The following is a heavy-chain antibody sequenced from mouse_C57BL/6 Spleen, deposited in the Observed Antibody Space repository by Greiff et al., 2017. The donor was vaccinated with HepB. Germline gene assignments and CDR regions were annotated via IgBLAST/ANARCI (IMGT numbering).Heavy chain of an antibody. CDR3: TTYGSGYEYFDY. V-gene: IGHV1-15*01. Sequence: LQESGAELVRPGASVTLSCKASGYTFTDYEMHWVKQTPVHGLEWIGAIDPETGGTAYNQKFKGKAILTADKSSSTAYMELRSLTSEDSAVYYCTTYGSGYEYFDYWGQGTTLTVSS. CDR1: GYTFTDYE. D-gene: IGHD1-1*01. J-gene: IGHJ2*01. CDR2: IDPETGGT.